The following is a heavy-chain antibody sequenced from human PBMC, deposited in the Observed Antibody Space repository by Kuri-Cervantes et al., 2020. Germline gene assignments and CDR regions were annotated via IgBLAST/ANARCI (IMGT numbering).Heavy chain of an antibody. Sequence: GESLKISCAASGFTFSDYYMGWIRQAPGKGLEWVSSISSSGSTKYYADSVKGRFTISRDNAKNSLYLQTNSLRAEDTAVYYCARDQYASGSFDFWGQGTLVTVSS. D-gene: IGHD3-10*01. J-gene: IGHJ4*02. CDR2: ISSSGSTK. CDR3: ARDQYASGSFDF. V-gene: IGHV3-11*01. CDR1: GFTFSDYY.